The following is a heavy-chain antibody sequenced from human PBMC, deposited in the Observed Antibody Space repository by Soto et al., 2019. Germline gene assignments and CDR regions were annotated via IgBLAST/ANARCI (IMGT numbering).Heavy chain of an antibody. D-gene: IGHD5-12*01. CDR2: ISSSSSYI. CDR3: ARDQIPGGYSGYDYLGIFDY. J-gene: IGHJ4*02. CDR1: GFTFSSYS. V-gene: IGHV3-21*01. Sequence: GGSLRLSCAASGFTFSSYSMNWVRQAPGKGLEWVSSISSSSSYIYYADSVKGRFTISRDNAKNSLYLQMNSLRAEDTAVYYCARDQIPGGYSGYDYLGIFDYWGQGTLVTVSS.